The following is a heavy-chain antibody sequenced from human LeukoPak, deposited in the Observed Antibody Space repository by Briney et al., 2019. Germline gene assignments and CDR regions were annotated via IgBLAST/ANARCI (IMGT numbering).Heavy chain of an antibody. CDR1: GGSVSSSSYY. CDR3: ASLGTLRS. D-gene: IGHD7-27*01. Sequence: PSETLSLTCTVSGGSVSSSSYYWGWIRQPPGKGLEWIGSTSYSGTNYNNPSLKYRVSISIDTSKNHFSMRLTSVTAADTAMYYCASLGTLRSWGQGTLVTVSS. V-gene: IGHV4-39*02. CDR2: TSYSGTN. J-gene: IGHJ5*02.